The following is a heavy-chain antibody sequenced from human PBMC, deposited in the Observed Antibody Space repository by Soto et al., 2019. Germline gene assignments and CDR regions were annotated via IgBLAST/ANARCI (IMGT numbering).Heavy chain of an antibody. CDR2: ISAYNGNT. D-gene: IGHD2-2*02. CDR3: ARFIVVVPAAIRPRFYGMDV. Sequence: ASVKVSCKASGYTFTSYGISWVRQAPGQGLEGMGWISAYNGNTNYAQKLQGRVTMTTDTSTSTAYMELRSLRSDDTAVYYCARFIVVVPAAIRPRFYGMDVWGQGTTVTSP. J-gene: IGHJ6*02. V-gene: IGHV1-18*04. CDR1: GYTFTSYG.